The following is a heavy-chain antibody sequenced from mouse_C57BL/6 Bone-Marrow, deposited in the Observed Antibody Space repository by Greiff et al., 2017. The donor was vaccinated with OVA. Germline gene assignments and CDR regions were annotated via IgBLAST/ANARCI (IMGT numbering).Heavy chain of an antibody. CDR3: ARSGSGSSYGAMDY. CDR1: GYTFTSYW. CDR2: IDPNSGGT. Sequence: QVQLKQSGAELVKPGASVKLSCKASGYTFTSYWMHWVKQRPGRGLEWIGRIDPNSGGTKYNEKFKSKATLTVDKPSSTAYMQLSSLTSEDSAVYYCARSGSGSSYGAMDYWGQGTSVTVSS. J-gene: IGHJ4*01. D-gene: IGHD1-1*01. V-gene: IGHV1-72*01.